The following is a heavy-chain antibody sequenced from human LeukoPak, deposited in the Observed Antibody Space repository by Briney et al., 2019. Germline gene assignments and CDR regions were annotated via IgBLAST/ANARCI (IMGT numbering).Heavy chain of an antibody. CDR3: AKDLAAGIAFDL. CDR2: ISESGGST. J-gene: IGHJ3*01. V-gene: IGHV3-23*01. D-gene: IGHD6-13*01. Sequence: PGGSLRLSCAASGFIFSSYAMSWVRQAPGKGLEWVSGISESGGSTYYADSVKGRFTISRDNSKNTLYLQMNSLRAEDTAVYHCAKDLAAGIAFDLWGQGTMVIVSS. CDR1: GFIFSSYA.